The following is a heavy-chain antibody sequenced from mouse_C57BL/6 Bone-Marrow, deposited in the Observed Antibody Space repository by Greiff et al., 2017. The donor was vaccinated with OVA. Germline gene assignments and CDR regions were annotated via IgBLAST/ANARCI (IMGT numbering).Heavy chain of an antibody. D-gene: IGHD2-5*01. Sequence: EVKLMESGGGLVQPGESLKLSCESNEYEFPSHDMSWVRKTPEKRLEFVAAINSDGGSTYYPDTMERRFIISRDNTKKTLYMKMSSLRSEDTALYYCARSNYAYFDVWGTGTTVTVSS. J-gene: IGHJ1*03. CDR1: EYEFPSHD. CDR3: ARSNYAYFDV. V-gene: IGHV5-2*01. CDR2: INSDGGST.